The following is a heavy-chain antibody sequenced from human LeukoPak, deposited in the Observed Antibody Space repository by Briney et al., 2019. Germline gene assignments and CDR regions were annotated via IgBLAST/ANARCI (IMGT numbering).Heavy chain of an antibody. CDR1: GGTFSSYA. Sequence: SVKVSCKASGGTFSSYAISWVRQAPGQGLEWMGGIIPIYGTPNYAQKFQGRVTITTDDSTSTAYMELSSLRSEDTAVYYCARSNYYDSSGYYHLGYYYYMDVWGKGTTVTVSS. D-gene: IGHD3-22*01. CDR2: IIPIYGTP. J-gene: IGHJ6*03. V-gene: IGHV1-69*05. CDR3: ARSNYYDSSGYYHLGYYYYMDV.